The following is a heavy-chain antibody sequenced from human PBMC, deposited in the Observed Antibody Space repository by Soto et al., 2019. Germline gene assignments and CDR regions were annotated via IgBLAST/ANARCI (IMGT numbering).Heavy chain of an antibody. Sequence: QVHLVQSGAEVKKPGASVKVSCQGSGYAFTAYGITWVRQAPGQGLEWMRWISAHNGNTNYAQKLQGRVTVTRDTSTSTAYMELRSLRYDDTAVYYSARGRYGDYWGQGALVTVSS. CDR2: ISAHNGNT. V-gene: IGHV1-18*01. D-gene: IGHD1-1*01. CDR3: ARGRYGDY. CDR1: GYAFTAYG. J-gene: IGHJ4*02.